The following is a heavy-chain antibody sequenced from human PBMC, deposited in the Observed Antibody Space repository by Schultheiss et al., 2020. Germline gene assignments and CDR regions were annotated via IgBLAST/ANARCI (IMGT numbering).Heavy chain of an antibody. Sequence: GGSLRLSCAASGFTFSSYAMSWVRQAPGKGLEWVSYISSSGSTVYYADSVKGRFTISRDNSKNTLYLQMNSLRAEDTAVYYCAKDLPFYGMDVWGQGTTVTVSS. V-gene: IGHV3-23*01. CDR2: ISSSGSTV. CDR1: GFTFSSYA. J-gene: IGHJ6*02. CDR3: AKDLPFYGMDV.